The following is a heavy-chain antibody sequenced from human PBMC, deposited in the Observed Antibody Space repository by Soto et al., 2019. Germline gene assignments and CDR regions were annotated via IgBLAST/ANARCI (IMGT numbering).Heavy chain of an antibody. Sequence: TSETLSLTCAVYGGTFSGYYWSWIRQPPGKGLEWIGEINHSGSTNYNPSLKSRVTISVDTSKNQFSLKLSSVTAADTAVYYCARGTGITMVRGVIEAFDYWGQGTLVTVSS. J-gene: IGHJ4*02. D-gene: IGHD3-10*01. V-gene: IGHV4-34*01. CDR1: GGTFSGYY. CDR3: ARGTGITMVRGVIEAFDY. CDR2: INHSGST.